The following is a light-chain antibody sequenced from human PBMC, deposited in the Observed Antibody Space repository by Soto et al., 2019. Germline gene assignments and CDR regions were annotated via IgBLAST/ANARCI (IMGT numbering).Light chain of an antibody. V-gene: IGKV1-5*03. CDR1: QSISNW. CDR2: DAS. J-gene: IGKJ4*01. Sequence: DIQLTQSPSTLSASVGDRVTITCRASQSISNWLVWYQQKPGKAPKFLIYDASTLESGVPSMFSGSGYGTEFTLTINSLQPDDFATYYCQQYNRYSVHFGGGTKVEMK. CDR3: QQYNRYSVH.